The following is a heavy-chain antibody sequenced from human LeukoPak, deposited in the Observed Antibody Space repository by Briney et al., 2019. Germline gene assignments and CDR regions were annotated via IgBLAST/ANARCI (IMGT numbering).Heavy chain of an antibody. D-gene: IGHD2/OR15-2a*01. J-gene: IGHJ2*01. CDR1: GFTFSNYA. CDR2: INSNGGST. CDR3: ARDADTTASYWYFDL. V-gene: IGHV3-23*01. Sequence: GGSLRLSCAGSGFTFSNYAMSWVRQAPGKGLEWVSSINSNGGSTYYADSVKGRFTISRDNAKNSVDLQMNSLRAEDTAVYYYARDADTTASYWYFDLWGRGTQVTVSS.